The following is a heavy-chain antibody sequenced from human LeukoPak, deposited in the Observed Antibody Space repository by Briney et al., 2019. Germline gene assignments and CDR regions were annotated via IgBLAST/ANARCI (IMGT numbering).Heavy chain of an antibody. J-gene: IGHJ4*02. CDR2: INHSGST. V-gene: IGHV4-34*01. CDR3: ARVLTGYCSSTSCPTPFDY. D-gene: IGHD2-2*01. CDR1: GGSFSGYY. Sequence: SETLSLTCAVNGGSFSGYYWSWIRQPPGKGLEWIGEINHSGSTNYNPSLKSRVTISVDTSKNQFSLKLSSVTAADTAVYYCARVLTGYCSSTSCPTPFDYWGQGTLVTVSS.